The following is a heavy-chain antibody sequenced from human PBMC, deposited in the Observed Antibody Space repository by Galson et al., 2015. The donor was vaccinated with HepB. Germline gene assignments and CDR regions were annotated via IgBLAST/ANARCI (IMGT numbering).Heavy chain of an antibody. D-gene: IGHD2-21*02. V-gene: IGHV3-66*01. CDR1: GLPVSNNY. CDR2: IYTGGTT. J-gene: IGHJ6*02. Sequence: SLRLSCAASGLPVSNNYMAWVRQAPGRGLEWVSAIYTGGTTQYADSVKGRFTISRDNSKNTVYLQMNSLRAEDTAVYFCARDWCAGGDCYSGIYYGMDVWGQGTTVSVSS. CDR3: ARDWCAGGDCYSGIYYGMDV.